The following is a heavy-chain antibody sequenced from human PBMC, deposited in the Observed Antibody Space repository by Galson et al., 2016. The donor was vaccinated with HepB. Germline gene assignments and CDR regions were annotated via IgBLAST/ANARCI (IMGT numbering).Heavy chain of an antibody. V-gene: IGHV3-30*18. CDR1: GFTFSGHG. CDR2: ISKDGSDK. D-gene: IGHD2-21*02. CDR3: AKLDCGRNCPRDY. J-gene: IGHJ4*02. Sequence: SLRLSCAASGFTFSGHGMHWVRQAPGRGLEWVAVISKDGSDKQNVDSVKGRFTVSRDNSKNMLFLQMNSLRVEDTAVYYCAKLDCGRNCPRDYWGQGTQVTVSS.